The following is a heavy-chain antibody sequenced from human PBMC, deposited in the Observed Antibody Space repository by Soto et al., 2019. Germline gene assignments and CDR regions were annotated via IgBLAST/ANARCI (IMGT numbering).Heavy chain of an antibody. Sequence: GGSLRLSCAASGFTFSSYGMHWVRQAPGKGLEWVAVISYDGSNKYYADSVKGRFTISRDNSKNTLYLQMNSLRAEDTAVYYCAKGDIVVVTAISGYFQHWGQGTLVTVS. V-gene: IGHV3-30*18. CDR1: GFTFSSYG. D-gene: IGHD2-21*02. CDR2: ISYDGSNK. CDR3: AKGDIVVVTAISGYFQH. J-gene: IGHJ1*01.